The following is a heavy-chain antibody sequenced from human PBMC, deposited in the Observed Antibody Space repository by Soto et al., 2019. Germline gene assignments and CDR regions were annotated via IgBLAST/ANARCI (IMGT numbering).Heavy chain of an antibody. CDR3: ARGGGVGVAGSAAFDM. J-gene: IGHJ3*02. CDR1: GYPVTAYY. V-gene: IGHV1-2*02. CDR2: INPATGAA. D-gene: IGHD3-3*01. Sequence: QLHLVQSGAVVKKPGASVTVSCSASGYPVTAYYMHWVRQAPGRGLEWMGGINPATGAAKYTQTCKDRVTITRDTSTSTALMVLSGLTSEDTALSYCARGGGVGVAGSAAFDMWGQGTLVTVSS.